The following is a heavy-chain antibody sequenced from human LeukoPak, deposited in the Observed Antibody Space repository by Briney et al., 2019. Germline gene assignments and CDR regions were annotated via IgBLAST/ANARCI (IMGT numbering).Heavy chain of an antibody. CDR1: GFTVSSNY. CDR3: ARGSLWFGELSSTYNWFDP. D-gene: IGHD3-10*01. CDR2: IYSGGST. Sequence: GGSLRLSCAASGFTVSSNYMSWVRQAPGKGLEWVSVIYSGGSTYYADSVKGRFTISRDNSKNTLYLQMNSLRAEDTAVYYCARGSLWFGELSSTYNWFDPWGQGTLVTVSS. J-gene: IGHJ5*02. V-gene: IGHV3-66*01.